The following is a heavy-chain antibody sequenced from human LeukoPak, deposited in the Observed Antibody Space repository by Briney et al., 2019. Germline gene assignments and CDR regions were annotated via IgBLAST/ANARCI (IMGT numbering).Heavy chain of an antibody. J-gene: IGHJ3*02. D-gene: IGHD3-22*01. CDR1: GYIFTSYW. Sequence: GESLKISCKGSGYIFTSYWIGWVRQMPGKGLEWMGIIYPGDSDTRYSPSFQGQVTISADKSISTAYLQWSSLKASDTAMYYCARAYYYDSSGYYDDAFDIWGQGTMVTVSS. V-gene: IGHV5-51*01. CDR2: IYPGDSDT. CDR3: ARAYYYDSSGYYDDAFDI.